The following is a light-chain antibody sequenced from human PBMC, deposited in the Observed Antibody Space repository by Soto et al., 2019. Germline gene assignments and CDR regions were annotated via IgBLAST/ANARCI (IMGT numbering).Light chain of an antibody. CDR2: EVS. J-gene: IGLJ3*02. CDR3: SSYTSSSTWV. V-gene: IGLV2-14*01. Sequence: QSVLTQPASVSGSPGQSITISCTGTSSDVGGYNYVSWYQQHPGKAPKLMIYEVSNRPSGVSNRFSGSKSGNTASLTISGLQAEDEADYYCSSYTSSSTWVLGGGTKVTVL. CDR1: SSDVGGYNY.